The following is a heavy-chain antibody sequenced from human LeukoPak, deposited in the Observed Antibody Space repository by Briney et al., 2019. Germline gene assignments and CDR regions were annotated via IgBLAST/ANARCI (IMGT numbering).Heavy chain of an antibody. CDR1: GYTFTGYY. Sequence: ASVKVSCKASGYTFTGYYMHWVRQPPGQGLEWMGGFNPNSGGTNYAQKFQGRVTRTRDTSISTAYMELSRLRSDDTAVYYCARIRELGYSGYQAWFDPWGQGTLVTVSS. V-gene: IGHV1-2*02. J-gene: IGHJ5*02. CDR3: ARIRELGYSGYQAWFDP. CDR2: FNPNSGGT. D-gene: IGHD5-12*01.